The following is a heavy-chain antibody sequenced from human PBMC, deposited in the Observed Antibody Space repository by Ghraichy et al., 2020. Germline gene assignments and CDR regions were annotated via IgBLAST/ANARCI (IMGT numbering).Heavy chain of an antibody. CDR1: GFTFVTAA. Sequence: GGSLRLSCAASGFTFVTAAMGWVRQAPGKGLEWVSFSGSTGVPYYAESVRGRFTVSRDNSRNTLYLRMDSLRGDDTAIYYCTRGLSLTTTMVADYYFDYWGQGVQVTVSS. V-gene: IGHV3-23*01. D-gene: IGHD2-8*01. CDR3: TRGLSLTTTMVADYYFDY. CDR2: SGSTGVP. J-gene: IGHJ4*02.